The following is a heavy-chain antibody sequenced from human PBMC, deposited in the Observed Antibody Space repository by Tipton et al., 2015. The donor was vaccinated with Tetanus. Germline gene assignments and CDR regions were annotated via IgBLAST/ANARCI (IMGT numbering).Heavy chain of an antibody. Sequence: TLSLTCTVSGGSISSSYYYWGWIRQPPGKGLEWIGSLDYSGNTYYNSSLMSRVTISVDTSKNQFSLRLNSVTAVDTAVYYCAKSDRVTRTSWYFHDWGQGILVTVSS. CDR2: LDYSGNT. CDR1: GGSISSSYYY. D-gene: IGHD2-2*01. J-gene: IGHJ4*02. CDR3: AKSDRVTRTSWYFHD. V-gene: IGHV4-39*01.